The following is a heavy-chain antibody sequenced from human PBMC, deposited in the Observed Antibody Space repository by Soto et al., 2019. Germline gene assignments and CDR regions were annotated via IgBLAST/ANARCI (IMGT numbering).Heavy chain of an antibody. CDR3: AAAPVGYSSGWYGGFW. CDR2: IVVGSGIT. J-gene: IGHJ4*02. D-gene: IGHD6-19*01. V-gene: IGHV1-58*01. Sequence: QLQLVQSGPEVKKPGTSVKVSCKASGFTFTSSAVQWVRQTRGQRLEWIGWIVVGSGITNYAQKFQGRVTITRDMSTSSAYMDLSSLRSEDTAVYYCAAAPVGYSSGWYGGFWWGQGTLVTVSS. CDR1: GFTFTSSA.